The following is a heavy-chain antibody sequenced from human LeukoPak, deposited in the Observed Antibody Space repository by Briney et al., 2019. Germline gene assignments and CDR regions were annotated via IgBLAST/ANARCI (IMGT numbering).Heavy chain of an antibody. CDR1: GGSFSGYY. CDR2: INHSGST. Sequence: SETLSLTCAVYGGSFSGYYWSWIRQPPGKGLEWIGEINHSGSTNYNPSLKSRVTISVDTSKNQFSLKLSSVTAADTAVYYCARHGFYDSSGYYKDWGQGTLVTVSS. V-gene: IGHV4-34*01. CDR3: ARHGFYDSSGYYKD. D-gene: IGHD3-22*01. J-gene: IGHJ4*02.